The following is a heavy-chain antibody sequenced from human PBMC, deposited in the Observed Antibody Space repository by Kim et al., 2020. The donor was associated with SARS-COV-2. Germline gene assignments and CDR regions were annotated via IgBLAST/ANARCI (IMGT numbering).Heavy chain of an antibody. CDR1: EHSFVDYF. J-gene: IGHJ4*02. CDR3: ARSNQQVVQSDFDA. D-gene: IGHD2-15*01. Sequence: ASVKVSCGPSEHSFVDYFIHWVRQAPGQGLEWMGRINPKSGGTEFAQKFHGRVTMTRDRSIGTAYMELARLTSDDTAVYYCARSNQQVVQSDFDAWGQGTPVTVSS. V-gene: IGHV1-2*06. CDR2: INPKSGGT.